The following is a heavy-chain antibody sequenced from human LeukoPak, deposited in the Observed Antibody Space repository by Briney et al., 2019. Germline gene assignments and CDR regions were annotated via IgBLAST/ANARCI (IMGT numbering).Heavy chain of an antibody. Sequence: GGSLRLSCAASGFTFYSYGMSWVRQAPGKGLEWVSGISGSGGSTDHAVSVKGRFTISRDNSKNTLYLQMSSLRVEDTAVYYCAKDHDFVWGKNRLNWFDPWGQGTLVTVSS. CDR2: ISGSGGST. CDR1: GFTFYSYG. D-gene: IGHD3-16*01. CDR3: AKDHDFVWGKNRLNWFDP. J-gene: IGHJ5*02. V-gene: IGHV3-23*01.